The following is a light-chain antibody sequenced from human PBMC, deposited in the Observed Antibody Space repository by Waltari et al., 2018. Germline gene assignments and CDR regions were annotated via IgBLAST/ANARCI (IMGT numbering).Light chain of an antibody. J-gene: IGLJ1*01. V-gene: IGLV2-23*02. Sequence: QSGLTQPASVSGSPGQSITISCTGTSRDVGNYNLVSWYQQYPGKAPKLMVYEVTKRTSGVADRFSGSKACNTASRTIHGLQAEDEADYYCCSYAGLGIYVFGTGTKVTVL. CDR1: SRDVGNYNL. CDR3: CSYAGLGIYV. CDR2: EVT.